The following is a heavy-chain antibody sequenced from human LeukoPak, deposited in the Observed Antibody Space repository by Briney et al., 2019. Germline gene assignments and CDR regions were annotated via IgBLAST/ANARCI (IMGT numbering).Heavy chain of an antibody. CDR3: ARGNGRGGSPTLGMDV. CDR1: GGSISSSNW. V-gene: IGHV4-4*02. Sequence: SGTLSLTCAVSGGSISSSNWWRWVRQPPGKGLEWTGEIYHSGSTNYNPSLKSRVTISVDKSKNQFSLKLSSVTAADTAVYYCARGNGRGGSPTLGMDVWGQGTTVTVSS. D-gene: IGHD2-15*01. J-gene: IGHJ6*02. CDR2: IYHSGST.